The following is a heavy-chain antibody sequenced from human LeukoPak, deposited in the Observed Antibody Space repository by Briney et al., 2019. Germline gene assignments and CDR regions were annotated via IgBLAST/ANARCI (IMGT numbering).Heavy chain of an antibody. CDR3: ARDVTGGYCSSTSCPYYFDY. J-gene: IGHJ4*02. D-gene: IGHD2-2*01. CDR2: ISAYNGNT. Sequence: ASVKVSCKASGYTFTSYGISWVRQAPGQGLEWMGWISAYNGNTNYAQKFQGRVTITTDESTSTAYMELSSLRSEDTAVYYCARDVTGGYCSSTSCPYYFDYWGQGTLVTVSS. CDR1: GYTFTSYG. V-gene: IGHV1-18*01.